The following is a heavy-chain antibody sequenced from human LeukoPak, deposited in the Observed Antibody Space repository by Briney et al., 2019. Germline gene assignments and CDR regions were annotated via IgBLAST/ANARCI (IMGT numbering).Heavy chain of an antibody. Sequence: ASVKVSCKASGGTFSSYAISWVRQAPGQGLEWMGGIIPIFGTANYAQKFQGRVTITADESTSTAYMELSSLRSEDTAVYYCAREKGYGDIPADAFDIWGQGTMVTASS. CDR1: GGTFSSYA. D-gene: IGHD4-17*01. CDR2: IIPIFGTA. CDR3: AREKGYGDIPADAFDI. V-gene: IGHV1-69*13. J-gene: IGHJ3*02.